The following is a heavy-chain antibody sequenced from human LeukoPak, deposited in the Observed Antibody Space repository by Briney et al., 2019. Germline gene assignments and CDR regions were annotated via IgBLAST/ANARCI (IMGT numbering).Heavy chain of an antibody. CDR1: GFTFSSYG. CDR3: AREGYCSSTSCYYFDY. D-gene: IGHD2-2*01. V-gene: IGHV3-33*01. CDR2: IWYDGSK. J-gene: IGHJ4*02. Sequence: GGSLRLSCAASGFTFSSYGMLWVRQAPGKGLEWVAVIWYDGSKYYADSVKGRFTISRDNSKNTLYLQMNSLRAEDTAVYYCAREGYCSSTSCYYFDYWGQGTLVTVSS.